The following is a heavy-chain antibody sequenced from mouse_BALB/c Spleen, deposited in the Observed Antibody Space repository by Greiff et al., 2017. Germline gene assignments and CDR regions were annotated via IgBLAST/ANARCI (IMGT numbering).Heavy chain of an antibody. J-gene: IGHJ2*01. CDR1: GFTFSSYT. V-gene: IGHV5-6-4*01. D-gene: IGHD1-2*01. Sequence: DVMLVESGGGLVKPGGSLKLSCAASGFTFSSYTMSWVRQTPEKRLEWVATISSGGSYTYYPDSVKGRFTISRDNAKNTLYLQMSSLKSEDTAMYYCTREAVGYYFDYWGQGTTLTVSS. CDR2: ISSGGSYT. CDR3: TREAVGYYFDY.